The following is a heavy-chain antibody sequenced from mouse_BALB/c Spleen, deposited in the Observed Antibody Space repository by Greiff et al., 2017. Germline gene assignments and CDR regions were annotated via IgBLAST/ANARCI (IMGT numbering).Heavy chain of an antibody. V-gene: IGHV1-82*01. J-gene: IGHJ4*01. CDR3: AREGVGRGYYAMDY. D-gene: IGHD4-1*01. CDR2: IYPGDGDT. Sequence: QVQLQQSGPELVKPGASVKISCKASGYAFSSSWMNWVKQRPGQGLEWIGRIYPGDGDTNYNGKFKGKATLTADKSSSTAYMQLSSLTSVDSAVYFCAREGVGRGYYAMDYWGQGTSVTVSS. CDR1: GYAFSSSW.